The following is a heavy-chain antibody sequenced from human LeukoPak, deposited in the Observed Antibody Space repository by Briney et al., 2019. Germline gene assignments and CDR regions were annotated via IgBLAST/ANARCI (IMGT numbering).Heavy chain of an antibody. CDR3: AKEPIAVAGTFDY. CDR1: GFTFSSYA. Sequence: GGSLRLSCAASGFTFSSYAMSWVRQDPGRRLEWVSAISGSGGYTWYADSMKGRFTFSRDNSKNTLYLQMNSLRAEDTAVYYCAKEPIAVAGTFDYWGQGTLVTASS. D-gene: IGHD6-19*01. CDR2: ISGSGGYT. J-gene: IGHJ4*02. V-gene: IGHV3-23*01.